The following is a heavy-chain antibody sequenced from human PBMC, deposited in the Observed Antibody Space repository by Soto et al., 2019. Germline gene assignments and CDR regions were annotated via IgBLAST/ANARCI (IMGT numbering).Heavy chain of an antibody. V-gene: IGHV1-69*02. CDR1: GGTFSRYT. J-gene: IGHJ4*02. CDR3: ARVFPTGYCGYDPFCD. CDR2: IIPILGIA. D-gene: IGHD5-12*01. Sequence: QVQLVQSGAEVKKPGSSVKVSCKASGGTFSRYTISWVRQAPGQGLEWMGRIIPILGIANYAQKFQGRVTITADKYTRTAYMELSSLGSEDTAVEYCARVFPTGYCGYDPFCDWGQGTLVAVSS.